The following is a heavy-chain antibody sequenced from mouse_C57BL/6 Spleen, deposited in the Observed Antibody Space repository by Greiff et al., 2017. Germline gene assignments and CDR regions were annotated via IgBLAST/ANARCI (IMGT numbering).Heavy chain of an antibody. CDR2: IWSGGST. CDR1: GFSLTSYG. D-gene: IGHD1-1*01. CDR3: ARNSPYYYGSSSYAMDY. Sequence: VKLMESGPGLVQPSQSLSITCTVSGFSLTSYGVHWVRQSPGKGLEWLGVIWSGGSTDYNAAFISRLSISKDNSKSQVFFKMNSLQADDTAIYYCARNSPYYYGSSSYAMDYWGQGTSVTVSS. J-gene: IGHJ4*01. V-gene: IGHV2-2*01.